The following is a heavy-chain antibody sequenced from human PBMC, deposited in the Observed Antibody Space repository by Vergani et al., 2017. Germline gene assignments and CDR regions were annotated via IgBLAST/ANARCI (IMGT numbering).Heavy chain of an antibody. Sequence: QMQLQESGPGLVKASETLYLTCTVSGDSIISRSYYWGWIRQPPGKGLEWIGSIYNSGNGDSSSSLKSSVTISADTSKNQFSLRLTSVTAADTAVYYCASGKYYSDCTAHFRGRYLDVWGRGTLVTVPS. J-gene: IGHJ2*01. V-gene: IGHV4-39*01. CDR1: GDSIISRSYY. CDR2: IYNSGNG. CDR3: ASGKYYSDCTAHFRGRYLDV. D-gene: IGHD3-16*01.